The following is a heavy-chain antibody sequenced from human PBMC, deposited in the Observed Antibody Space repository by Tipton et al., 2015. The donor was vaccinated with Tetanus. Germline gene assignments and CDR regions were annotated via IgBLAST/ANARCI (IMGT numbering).Heavy chain of an antibody. J-gene: IGHJ6*02. CDR3: ARENGGYDYYYYYGMDV. Sequence: SLRLSCATSGFPFSTYWMHWVRHAPGKGLMWVSRISGDGSGTSYADSVKGRFTISRDNAKNSLYLQMNSLRAEDTAVYYCARENGGYDYYYYYGMDVWGQGTTVTVSS. CDR2: ISGDGSGT. V-gene: IGHV3-74*01. D-gene: IGHD5-12*01. CDR1: GFPFSTYW.